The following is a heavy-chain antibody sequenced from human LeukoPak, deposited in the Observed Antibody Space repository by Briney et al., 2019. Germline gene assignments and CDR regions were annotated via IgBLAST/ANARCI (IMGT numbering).Heavy chain of an antibody. CDR3: ARLVRIGYSYGLNWFDP. D-gene: IGHD5-18*01. V-gene: IGHV4-39*01. CDR2: IYYSGST. Sequence: SETLSLTCTVSGGSISSSSYYWGWIRQPPGKGLEWIGSIYYSGSTYYNPSLKSRVTISVDTSKNQISLKLSSVTAADTAVYYCARLVRIGYSYGLNWFDPWGQGTLVTVSS. J-gene: IGHJ5*02. CDR1: GGSISSSSYY.